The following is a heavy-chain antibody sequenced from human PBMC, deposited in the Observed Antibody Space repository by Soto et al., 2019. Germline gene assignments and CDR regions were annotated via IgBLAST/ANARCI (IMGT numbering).Heavy chain of an antibody. CDR2: IYYSGST. CDR3: ARLEGLATISYYFDF. V-gene: IGHV4-39*01. CDR1: GGSINSGTSY. J-gene: IGHJ4*02. D-gene: IGHD3-9*01. Sequence: SETLSLTCTVSGGSINSGTSYWGWIRQPPGKGLEWIGSIYYSGSTYYNPSLESRVTISVDTSKSQFSLKLSSVTAAVSAVYFCARLEGLATISYYFDFWGPGALVTVSS.